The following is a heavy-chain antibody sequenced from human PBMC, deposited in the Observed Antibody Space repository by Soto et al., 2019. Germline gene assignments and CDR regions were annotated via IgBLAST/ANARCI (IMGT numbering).Heavy chain of an antibody. J-gene: IGHJ6*03. CDR3: TKAFGSSNSYYMDV. CDR2: ITGSGGYT. V-gene: IGHV3-23*01. Sequence: GGSLRLSCAASGFTFNNFAMRWVRQAAGKGLEFVSSITGSGGYTSHADSVKGRFTISRDNSRNTPYLQMNSLRAEDTAVYYCTKAFGSSNSYYMDVWGKGTTVTVSS. CDR1: GFTFNNFA. D-gene: IGHD2-2*01.